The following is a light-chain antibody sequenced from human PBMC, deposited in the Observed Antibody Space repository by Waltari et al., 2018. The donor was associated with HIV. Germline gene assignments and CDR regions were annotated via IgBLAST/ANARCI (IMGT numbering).Light chain of an antibody. J-gene: IGLJ1*01. Sequence: QSALTQPRSVSGSPGQSVTISCSGASSGVTYNNPVSWYQHRPGKAPKLIIYDVTKGPSGVPDRFSGSKSGNTASLTISGLQAEDEADYYCFSYGGSLHVFGTGTEVTVL. CDR1: SSGVTYNNP. V-gene: IGLV2-11*01. CDR2: DVT. CDR3: FSYGGSLHV.